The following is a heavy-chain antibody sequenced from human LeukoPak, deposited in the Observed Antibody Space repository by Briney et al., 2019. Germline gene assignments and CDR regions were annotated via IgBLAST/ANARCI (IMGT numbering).Heavy chain of an antibody. CDR3: ARDPRGYSGYDWFY. V-gene: IGHV3-7*03. CDR1: GFTFSSDW. Sequence: PGGSLRLSCAASGFTFSSDWMSWVRQAPGKGLEWVANIKQDGSEKYYVDSVKGRFTISRDNAKNSLYLQMNSLRAEDTAVYYCARDPRGYSGYDWFYWGQGTLVTVSS. D-gene: IGHD5-12*01. CDR2: IKQDGSEK. J-gene: IGHJ4*02.